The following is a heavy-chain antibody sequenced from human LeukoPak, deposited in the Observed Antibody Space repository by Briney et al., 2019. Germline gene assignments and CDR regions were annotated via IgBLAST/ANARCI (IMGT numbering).Heavy chain of an antibody. Sequence: SETLSLTCTVSGGSISSGDYYWSWIRQPPGKGLEWIGYIYYSGSTYYNPSLKSRVTISVDTSKNQFSLKLSSVTAADTAVYYCARHPRYCSSTSCYAVDYWGQGTLVTVSS. CDR2: IYYSGST. CDR1: GGSISSGDYY. D-gene: IGHD2-2*01. CDR3: ARHPRYCSSTSCYAVDY. J-gene: IGHJ4*02. V-gene: IGHV4-30-4*01.